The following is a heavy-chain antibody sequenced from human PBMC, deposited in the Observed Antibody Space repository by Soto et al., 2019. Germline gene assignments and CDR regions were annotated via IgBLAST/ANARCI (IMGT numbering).Heavy chain of an antibody. CDR1: GGSLSSGDYY. V-gene: IGHV4-30-4*01. CDR3: ARGFYCSSTSCYFGH. CDR2: IYYSGST. D-gene: IGHD2-2*01. J-gene: IGHJ4*02. Sequence: SETLSLTCTVSGGSLSSGDYYWSWIRQPPGKGPEWIGYIYYSGSTYYNPSLKSRVTISVDTSKNQFSLKLSSVTAADTAVYYCARGFYCSSTSCYFGHWGQGTLVTVSS.